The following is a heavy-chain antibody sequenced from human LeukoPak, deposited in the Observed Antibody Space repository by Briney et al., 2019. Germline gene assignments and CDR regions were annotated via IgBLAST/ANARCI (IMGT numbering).Heavy chain of an antibody. D-gene: IGHD2-15*01. CDR1: GGSIRNSSFY. J-gene: IGHJ4*02. V-gene: IGHV4-39*01. CDR3: ARRLLLRSFDY. CDR2: IYNSGTT. Sequence: SETLSLTCAVSGGSIRNSSFYWGWIRQPPGTGLEWIASIYNSGTTYYNPSLKSRITIFVDTSKNQVSLKLRSVTAADTAVYFCARRLLLRSFDYWGQGTLVSVSS.